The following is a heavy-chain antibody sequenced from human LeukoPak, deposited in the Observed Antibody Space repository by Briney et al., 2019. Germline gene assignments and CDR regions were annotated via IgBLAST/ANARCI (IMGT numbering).Heavy chain of an antibody. J-gene: IGHJ2*01. CDR2: IYYSGTT. V-gene: IGHV4-39*07. CDR3: ARQREGYFDL. Sequence: PSETLSLTCTVSGASIRRSSSYWGWIRQPPGKGLEWIGSIYYSGTTYYNPSLKSRATISVDTSKNQFSLKLSSVTAADTAVYYCARQREGYFDLWGRGTRVTVSS. CDR1: GASIRRSSSY.